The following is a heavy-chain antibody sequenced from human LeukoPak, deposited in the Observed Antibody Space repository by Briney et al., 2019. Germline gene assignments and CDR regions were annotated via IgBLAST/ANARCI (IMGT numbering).Heavy chain of an antibody. V-gene: IGHV3-33*01. CDR2: IWRGGNYK. J-gene: IGHJ4*02. Sequence: PGRSLRLSCSASRFTFRTPAMHRVRQAPGKGLEWVALIWRGGNYKFYADSLEGRSTISRDDSTSTLSLQMNSLRVEDTAVYNCVTDPPVSGWAFWGWGQGALVTVSS. D-gene: IGHD6-25*01. CDR1: RFTFRTPA. CDR3: VTDPPVSGWAFWG.